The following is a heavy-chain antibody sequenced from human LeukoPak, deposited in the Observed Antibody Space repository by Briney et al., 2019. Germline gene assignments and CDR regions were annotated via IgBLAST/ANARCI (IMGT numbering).Heavy chain of an antibody. V-gene: IGHV3-9*01. CDR1: GFTFDDYA. Sequence: PGGSLRLSCAASGFTFDDYAMHWVRQAPGKGLEWVSGISWNSGSIGYADSVKGRFTISRDNAKNSLYLQMNSLRAEDTAVYYCARVANGGPDYWGQGTLVTVSS. J-gene: IGHJ4*02. CDR2: ISWNSGSI. CDR3: ARVANGGPDY. D-gene: IGHD4-23*01.